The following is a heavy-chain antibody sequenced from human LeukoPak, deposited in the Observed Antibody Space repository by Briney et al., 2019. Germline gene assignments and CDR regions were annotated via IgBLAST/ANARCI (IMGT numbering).Heavy chain of an antibody. V-gene: IGHV3-23*01. J-gene: IGHJ4*02. CDR2: ISGSGSST. D-gene: IGHD3-10*01. Sequence: PGGSLRLSCAASGFTFSSHAMSWVRQAPGKGLEWVSVISGSGSSTYYADSVKGQFTISRDNSKNTLYLQMNSLRAEDTAVYYCAKVRGSGSYYEDWGQGTLVTVSS. CDR3: AKVRGSGSYYED. CDR1: GFTFSSHA.